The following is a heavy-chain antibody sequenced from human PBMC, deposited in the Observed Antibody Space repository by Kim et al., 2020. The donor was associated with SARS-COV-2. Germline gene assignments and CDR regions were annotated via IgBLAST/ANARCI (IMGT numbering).Heavy chain of an antibody. V-gene: IGHV5-51*01. CDR2: IYPADSDT. J-gene: IGHJ3*02. D-gene: IGHD5-12*01. CDR1: GYTFISYW. CDR3: ARRAYTGYDRGRDVFDI. Sequence: GESLKISCKGSGYTFISYWIGWVRQVPGKGLEWMGVIYPADSDTRYSPSFEGQVTFSADMSIDTAYLQWSSLKASDTAMYYCARRAYTGYDRGRDVFDIWGQGTMVTVSS.